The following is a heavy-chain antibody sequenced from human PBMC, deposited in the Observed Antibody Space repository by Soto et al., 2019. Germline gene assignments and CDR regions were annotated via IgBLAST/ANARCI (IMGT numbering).Heavy chain of an antibody. J-gene: IGHJ3*02. CDR3: AGRPEVFAI. V-gene: IGHV3-7*05. CDR1: GFTFSSYW. D-gene: IGHD1-1*01. Sequence: GGSLRLSCAASGFTFSSYWMSWARQAPGKGLKWVATIKKDGSEKYYVDSVKGRFTISRDNAKNSLYLQMNSLRAEDTAVYYCAGRPEVFAICGQGTMVTVSS. CDR2: IKKDGSEK.